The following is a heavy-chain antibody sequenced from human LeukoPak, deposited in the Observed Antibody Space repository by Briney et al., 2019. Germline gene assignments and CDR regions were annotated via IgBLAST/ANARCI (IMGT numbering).Heavy chain of an antibody. Sequence: GGSLRLSCAASGFTFSSYWMSWVRQAPGKGLEWVANIKQDGSEKYYVDSVKGRFTISRDNAKNSLYLQMNSLRAEDTAVYYCARDGRWLQLGTGYDYWGQGTLVTVSS. D-gene: IGHD5-24*01. V-gene: IGHV3-7*03. CDR2: IKQDGSEK. CDR3: ARDGRWLQLGTGYDY. CDR1: GFTFSSYW. J-gene: IGHJ4*02.